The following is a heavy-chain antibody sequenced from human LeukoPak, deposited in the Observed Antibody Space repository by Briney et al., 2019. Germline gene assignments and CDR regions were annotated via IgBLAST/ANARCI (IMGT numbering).Heavy chain of an antibody. CDR1: GYTFTGYY. CDR2: INPNSGGT. J-gene: IGHJ4*02. Sequence: ASVKVSCKASGYTFTGYYMHWVRQAPGQGLEWMGWINPNSGGTNYAQKFQGRVTMTRGTSISTAYMELSRLRSDDTAVYYCARLRGTGYCSSTSCYNRFDYWGQGTLVTVSS. D-gene: IGHD2-2*02. CDR3: ARLRGTGYCSSTSCYNRFDY. V-gene: IGHV1-2*02.